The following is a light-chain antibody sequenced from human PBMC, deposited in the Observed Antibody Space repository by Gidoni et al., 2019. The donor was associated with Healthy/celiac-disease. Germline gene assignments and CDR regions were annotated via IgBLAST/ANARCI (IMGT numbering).Light chain of an antibody. V-gene: IGLV1-40*01. J-gene: IGLJ2*01. CDR3: QSYDSSLSGVV. Sequence: SVLTQPPSVSGAPGQRVTISCPGSSSNIGAGYDVNWYQQLPGTAPKPFICGNSNRPSGVPDRFSGSKSGTSASLAITGLQAEDEADYYCQSYDSSLSGVVFGGGTKLTVL. CDR2: GNS. CDR1: SSNIGAGYD.